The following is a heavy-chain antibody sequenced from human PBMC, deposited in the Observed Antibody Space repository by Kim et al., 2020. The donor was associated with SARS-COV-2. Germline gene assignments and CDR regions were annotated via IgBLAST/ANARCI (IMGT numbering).Heavy chain of an antibody. J-gene: IGHJ6*02. CDR1: GFTFSSYA. D-gene: IGHD3-9*01. CDR3: AKDTTHYDILTGYYMSINYYGMDV. Sequence: GGSLRLSCAASGFTFSSYAMSWVRQAPGKGLEWVSAISGSGGSTYYADSVKGRFTISRDNSKNTLYLQMNSLRAEDTAVYYCAKDTTHYDILTGYYMSINYYGMDVWGQGTTVTVSS. V-gene: IGHV3-23*01. CDR2: ISGSGGST.